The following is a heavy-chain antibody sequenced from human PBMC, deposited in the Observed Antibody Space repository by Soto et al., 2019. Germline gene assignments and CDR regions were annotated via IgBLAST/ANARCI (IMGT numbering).Heavy chain of an antibody. D-gene: IGHD2-21*01. CDR1: GYIFTNYY. CDR2: INPNGGST. CDR3: ARGLYSGDK. Sequence: QVRLVQSGAEVKKPGASVKVSCKASGYIFTNYYIHWVRQAPGQGLEWMAIINPNGGSTNCAQECQGRSTLTRDTSTSTVYMDLSSLTSEDTAVYYCARGLYSGDKWGQGTRVTVSS. J-gene: IGHJ4*02. V-gene: IGHV1-46*01.